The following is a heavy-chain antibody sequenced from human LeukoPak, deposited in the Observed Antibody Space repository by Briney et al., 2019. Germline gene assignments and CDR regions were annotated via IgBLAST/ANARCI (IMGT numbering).Heavy chain of an antibody. CDR2: IKSKTDGGTT. V-gene: IGHV3-15*01. CDR3: TTDSGGYCGSTSCYPIYYSYYYMDV. CDR1: GFTFSNAW. Sequence: GGSLRLSCAASGFTFSNAWMSWVRQAPGKGLEWVGRIKSKTDGGTTDYAAPVKGRFTISRDDSKNTLYLQMNSLKTEDTAVYYCTTDSGGYCGSTSCYPIYYSYYYMDVWGKGTTVTVSS. J-gene: IGHJ6*03. D-gene: IGHD2-2*01.